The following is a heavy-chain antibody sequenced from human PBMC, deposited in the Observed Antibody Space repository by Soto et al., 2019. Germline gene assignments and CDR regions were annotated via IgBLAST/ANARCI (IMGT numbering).Heavy chain of an antibody. V-gene: IGHV4-4*02. CDR3: ARVLRGWFDP. Sequence: SETLSLTYAVSGGSITSANWWTWVRHPPGGGLEWIGEISHSGITNYKASVKSRVTMSVEKTTHDASLKLTSVTAADTAVYYCARVLRGWFDPWGQGTPVPVS. CDR2: ISHSGIT. CDR1: GGSITSANW. J-gene: IGHJ5*02. D-gene: IGHD1-26*01.